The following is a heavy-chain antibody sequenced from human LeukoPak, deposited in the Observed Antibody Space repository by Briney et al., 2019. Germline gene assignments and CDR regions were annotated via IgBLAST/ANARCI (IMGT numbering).Heavy chain of an antibody. D-gene: IGHD3-22*01. CDR2: INPNSGGT. CDR1: GYAFTGYY. V-gene: IGHV1-2*06. Sequence: ASVKVSCKASGYAFTGYYMHWVREAPGQGLEWMGRINPNSGGTNYAQKFLGRVTMTRDTSISTAYMELSRLRSDGTAVYYCARDLVQRGNYYDSSGPLDYWGQGTLVTVSS. CDR3: ARDLVQRGNYYDSSGPLDY. J-gene: IGHJ4*02.